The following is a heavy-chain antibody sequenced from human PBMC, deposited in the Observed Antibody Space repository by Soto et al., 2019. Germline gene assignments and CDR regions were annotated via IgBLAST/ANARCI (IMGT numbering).Heavy chain of an antibody. Sequence: QMQLVESGGGVVQPGRSLRLSCAASGFTFTNYGMHWVRQAPGKGLEWVAIIWYDGSDKYYADSVKGRFTISRDNSQNTVYLQMNSLRAEDRAMYYCAAGEPLNYRGQGTLVTVSS. V-gene: IGHV3-33*01. D-gene: IGHD3-10*01. CDR3: AAGEPLNY. J-gene: IGHJ4*02. CDR1: GFTFTNYG. CDR2: IWYDGSDK.